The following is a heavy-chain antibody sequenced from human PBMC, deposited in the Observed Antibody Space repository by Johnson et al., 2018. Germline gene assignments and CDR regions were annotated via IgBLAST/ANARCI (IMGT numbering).Heavy chain of an antibody. V-gene: IGHV4-59*03. Sequence: QVQLQESGPGLVKPSESLSLTCTVSGGSISSYYWSWIRQPPGKGLEWIGLIYYSGSTNYNPSLKSLVTISVDTSKNQFSLKLSSVTAADTAVYYCAILNPAGCGVDVWGQGTTVTVSS. CDR3: AILNPAGCGVDV. D-gene: IGHD2-15*01. CDR2: IYYSGST. CDR1: GGSISSYY. J-gene: IGHJ6*02.